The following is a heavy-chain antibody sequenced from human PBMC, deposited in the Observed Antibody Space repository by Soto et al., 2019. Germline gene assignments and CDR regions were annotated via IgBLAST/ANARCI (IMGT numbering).Heavy chain of an antibody. CDR2: INPNSGGT. CDR3: ARDFMNYYDSSGYPDY. CDR1: GYTFTGYY. J-gene: IGHJ4*02. D-gene: IGHD3-22*01. Sequence: ASVKVSCKASGYTFTGYYMHWVRQAPGQGLEWMGWINPNSGGTNYAQKFQGWVTMTRDTSISTAYMELSRLRSDDTTVYYCARDFMNYYDSSGYPDYWGQGTLVTVSS. V-gene: IGHV1-2*04.